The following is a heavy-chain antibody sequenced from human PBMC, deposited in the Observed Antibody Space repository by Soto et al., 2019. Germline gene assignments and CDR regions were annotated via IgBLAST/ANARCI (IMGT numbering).Heavy chain of an antibody. CDR3: ARVPVPDTAMASNWFDP. J-gene: IGHJ5*02. D-gene: IGHD5-18*01. V-gene: IGHV1-18*04. CDR2: VSPYNGQT. Sequence: ASVKVSCKASGYTFTSYVISWVRQAPGQGLEWMGWVSPYNGQTKYPQKFQGRVSMTTDTSTNTAYMELRSLRSDDTAVYYCARVPVPDTAMASNWFDPWGQGTLVTVSS. CDR1: GYTFTSYV.